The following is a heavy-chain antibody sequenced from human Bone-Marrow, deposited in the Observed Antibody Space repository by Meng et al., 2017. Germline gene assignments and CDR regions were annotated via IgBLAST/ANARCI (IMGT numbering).Heavy chain of an antibody. D-gene: IGHD5-12*01. Sequence: ASVKVSCKASGYTFTDYYIHWVRQAPGQGLEWMGWVNPDTGGTNYAQKFQDRVSMTRDTSISTTYMDLSRLRSDDTALYLCARGYSASHYYFDLWGQGTLVTVSS. J-gene: IGHJ4*02. CDR1: GYTFTDYY. CDR2: VNPDTGGT. CDR3: ARGYSASHYYFDL. V-gene: IGHV1-2*02.